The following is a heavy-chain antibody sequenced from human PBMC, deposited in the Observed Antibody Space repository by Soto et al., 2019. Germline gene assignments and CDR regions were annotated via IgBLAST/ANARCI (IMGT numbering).Heavy chain of an antibody. CDR3: ARWVGYSSGWYGKEYYFDY. CDR2: ISAYNGNT. V-gene: IGHV1-18*01. J-gene: IGHJ4*02. Sequence: GTSVKVSCKASGYTFTSYGISWVRQAPGQGLEWMGWISAYNGNTNYAQKLQGRVTMTTDTSTSTAYMELRSLRSDDTAVYYCARWVGYSSGWYGKEYYFDYWGQGTLVTVSS. D-gene: IGHD6-19*01. CDR1: GYTFTSYG.